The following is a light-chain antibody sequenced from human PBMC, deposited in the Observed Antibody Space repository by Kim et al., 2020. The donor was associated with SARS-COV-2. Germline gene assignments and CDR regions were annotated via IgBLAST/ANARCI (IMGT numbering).Light chain of an antibody. CDR3: QQYGSSPGIT. Sequence: PGERASLSCRASQSVSSSYLAWYQQKPAQSPRLLIYGASSMATGIPDRFSGSGSGTDFSLIISRLEPEDFAVYYCQQYGSSPGITFGPGTKLDI. CDR1: QSVSSSY. V-gene: IGKV3-20*01. CDR2: GAS. J-gene: IGKJ3*01.